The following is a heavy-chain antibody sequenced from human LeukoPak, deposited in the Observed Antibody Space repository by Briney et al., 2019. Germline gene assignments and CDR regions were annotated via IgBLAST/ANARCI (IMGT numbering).Heavy chain of an antibody. D-gene: IGHD3-10*01. Sequence: SETLSLTCTVSGGSISSSSYYWGWIRQPPGKGLEWIGNIYYSGNTNYNPSLTSRVTISVDTSKNQFSLKLTSVTAADTAVYYCVRGVPIWGQGTMVTVSS. J-gene: IGHJ3*02. CDR1: GGSISSSSYY. V-gene: IGHV4-39*01. CDR2: IYYSGNT. CDR3: VRGVPI.